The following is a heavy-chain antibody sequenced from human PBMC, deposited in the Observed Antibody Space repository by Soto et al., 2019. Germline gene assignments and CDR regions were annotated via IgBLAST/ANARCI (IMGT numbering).Heavy chain of an antibody. CDR1: GGSISSGGYY. V-gene: IGHV4-31*03. Sequence: SETLSLTCTVSGGSISSGGYYWSWIRQHPGKGLEWIGYIYYSGSTYYNPSLKSRVTISVDTSKNQFSLKLSSVTAADTAVYYCARVTAVYCYDSSGYYIDYWGQGTLVTVSS. CDR3: ARVTAVYCYDSSGYYIDY. D-gene: IGHD3-22*01. J-gene: IGHJ4*02. CDR2: IYYSGST.